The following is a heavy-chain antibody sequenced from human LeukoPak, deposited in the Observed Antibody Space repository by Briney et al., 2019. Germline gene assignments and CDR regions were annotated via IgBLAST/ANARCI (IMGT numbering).Heavy chain of an antibody. J-gene: IGHJ4*02. Sequence: LPGGSLRLSCAASGFTFSTYDMTWVRKAPGKGLEWVSAIGSSGSTYYADSLKGRFIISRDNSKNTLYLQMNSLRAEDTAIYYCANPFYGSGPRGYWGQGTLVTVSS. V-gene: IGHV3-23*01. CDR3: ANPFYGSGPRGY. D-gene: IGHD3-10*01. CDR2: IGSSGST. CDR1: GFTFSTYD.